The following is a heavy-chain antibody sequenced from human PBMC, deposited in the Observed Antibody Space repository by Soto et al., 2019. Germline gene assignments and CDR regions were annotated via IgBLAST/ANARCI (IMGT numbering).Heavy chain of an antibody. Sequence: QVQLVQSGAEVKKPGASVKVSCKASGYTFSSYGISWVRQAPGQGLEWMGWINTYNGNTNYAQEFQGRVTMTTDTYTTTADMELRSLRSDDTALYFWARSHNSSWFDYGMDVWGQGTTVAVSS. CDR1: GYTFSSYG. J-gene: IGHJ6*02. CDR3: ARSHNSSWFDYGMDV. V-gene: IGHV1-18*01. CDR2: INTYNGNT. D-gene: IGHD6-13*01.